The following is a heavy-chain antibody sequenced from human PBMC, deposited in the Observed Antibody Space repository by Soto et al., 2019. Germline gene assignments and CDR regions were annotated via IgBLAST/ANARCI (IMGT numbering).Heavy chain of an antibody. Sequence: WGSLRLSCAASGFTFSSYGMHWVRQAPGKGLEWVAVISYDGSNKYYADSVKGRFTISRDNSKNTLYLQMNSLRAEDTAVYYCAKHRGYSGYDPYDAFDIWGQGTMVTVSS. CDR2: ISYDGSNK. D-gene: IGHD5-12*01. CDR1: GFTFSSYG. V-gene: IGHV3-30*18. J-gene: IGHJ3*02. CDR3: AKHRGYSGYDPYDAFDI.